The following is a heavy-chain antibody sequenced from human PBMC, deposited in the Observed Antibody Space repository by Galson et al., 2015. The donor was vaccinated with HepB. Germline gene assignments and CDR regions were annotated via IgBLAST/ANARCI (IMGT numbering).Heavy chain of an antibody. V-gene: IGHV3-33*08. J-gene: IGHJ4*02. CDR2: IWKDGSNK. Sequence: SLRLSCAASGFTFSSYGMSWVRQAPGKGLEWVALIWKDGSNKYYSDSVKGRFTISRDNSQKTLYLQMNSLRAEDTAIYYCAREDKNVAVAALDSWGQGTMVIVSS. CDR3: AREDKNVAVAALDS. CDR1: GFTFSSYG. D-gene: IGHD6-19*01.